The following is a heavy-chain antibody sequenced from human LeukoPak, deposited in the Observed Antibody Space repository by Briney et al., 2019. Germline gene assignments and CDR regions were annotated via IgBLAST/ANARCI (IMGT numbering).Heavy chain of an antibody. CDR3: AKDLGRRGSGSSFAY. J-gene: IGHJ4*02. CDR1: GFSFDDYA. CDR2: ISWNSDSI. Sequence: AGGSLRLSCAASGFSFDDYAMHWVRQPPGKGLEWVSGISWNSDSIGYADSVKGRFTISRDNAKNSLYLQMNSLRVEDTALYYCAKDLGRRGSGSSFAYWGQGTLVIVSS. D-gene: IGHD3-10*01. V-gene: IGHV3-9*01.